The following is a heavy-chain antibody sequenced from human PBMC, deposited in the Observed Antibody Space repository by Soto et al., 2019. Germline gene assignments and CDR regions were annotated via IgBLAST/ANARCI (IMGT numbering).Heavy chain of an antibody. V-gene: IGHV1-2*04. CDR3: ARVTPGLWFGESYFDY. D-gene: IGHD3-10*01. Sequence: GASVKVSCKASGYTFTGYYMHWVRQAPGQGLEWMGWINPNSGGTNYAQKFQGWVTMTRDTSISTAYMELSRLRSDDTAVYYCARVTPGLWFGESYFDYWGQGTLVTVSS. CDR1: GYTFTGYY. J-gene: IGHJ4*02. CDR2: INPNSGGT.